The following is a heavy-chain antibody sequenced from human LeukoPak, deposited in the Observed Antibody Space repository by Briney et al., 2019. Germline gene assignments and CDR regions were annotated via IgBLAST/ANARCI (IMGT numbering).Heavy chain of an antibody. CDR1: GFTFSSYG. D-gene: IGHD5-24*01. CDR3: AREFGHNRWYFDY. CDR2: VSADGRTQ. J-gene: IGHJ4*02. Sequence: GGSLRLSCAASGFTFSSYGMHWVRQAPGKGLEWVTVVSADGRTQLYSDSVKGRFTISRDNSLNTLHLQMNSLRTEDTAVYYCAREFGHNRWYFDYWGQGALVTVSS. V-gene: IGHV3-30*03.